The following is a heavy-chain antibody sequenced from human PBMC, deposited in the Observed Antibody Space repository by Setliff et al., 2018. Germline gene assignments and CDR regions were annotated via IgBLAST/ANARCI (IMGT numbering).Heavy chain of an antibody. CDR1: GGSISSGDYY. CDR2: IYYSGST. J-gene: IGHJ4*02. CDR3: ARAGRDGYNFPYYFDY. V-gene: IGHV4-30-4*08. Sequence: SETLSLTCTVSGGSISSGDYYWSWIRQPPGKGLEWIGCIYYSGSTYYNPSLKSRVTISVDTSKNQFTLKLSSVTAADTAVYYCARAGRDGYNFPYYFDYWGQGTLVTVSS. D-gene: IGHD5-12*01.